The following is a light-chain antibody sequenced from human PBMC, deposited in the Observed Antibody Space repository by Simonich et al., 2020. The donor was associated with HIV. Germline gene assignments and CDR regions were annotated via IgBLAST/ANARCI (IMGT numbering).Light chain of an antibody. CDR1: QSLLHSNGYNY. Sequence: DIVMTQSPLFLPVTPGEPASISCRSSQSLLHSNGYNYLDWYLQKPGQSPQLLIYLDSNRASGVPDRFSGSGSGTDFTLKISRVEAEDVGVYYCMQALQTPPTFGQGTKVEIK. CDR3: MQALQTPPT. CDR2: LDS. V-gene: IGKV2-28*01. J-gene: IGKJ1*01.